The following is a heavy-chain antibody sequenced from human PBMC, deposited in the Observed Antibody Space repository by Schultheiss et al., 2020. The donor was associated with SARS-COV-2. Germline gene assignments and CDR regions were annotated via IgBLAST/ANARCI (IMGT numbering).Heavy chain of an antibody. D-gene: IGHD3-9*01. CDR1: GASFSSYY. Sequence: SQTLSLTCAVYGASFSSYYWSWIRQPPGKGLEWIGEINHSGSTYYNPSLKSRVTISVDTSKNQFSLKLSSVTAADTAVYYCARGYYDILTGYYYFDYWGQGTLVTVSS. J-gene: IGHJ4*02. V-gene: IGHV4-34*01. CDR3: ARGYYDILTGYYYFDY. CDR2: INHSGST.